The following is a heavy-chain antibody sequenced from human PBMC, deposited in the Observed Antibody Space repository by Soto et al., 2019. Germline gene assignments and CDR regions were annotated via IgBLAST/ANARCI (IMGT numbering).Heavy chain of an antibody. CDR1: GYTFTRYQ. Sequence: QVQLVQSGAEVKKPGASVKVSCKASGYTFTRYQMHWVRQAPGQGLEWMGIINPSGGSTSYAQKFQGRVTMTSDTSTSTVHVEVSSLRSEDTAVYYCPRHNGMDVWGQGTTVTVSS. CDR2: INPSGGST. CDR3: PRHNGMDV. D-gene: IGHD2-21*01. V-gene: IGHV1-46*01. J-gene: IGHJ6*02.